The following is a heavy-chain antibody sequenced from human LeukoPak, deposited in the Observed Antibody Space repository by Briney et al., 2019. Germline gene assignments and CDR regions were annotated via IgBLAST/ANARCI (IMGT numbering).Heavy chain of an antibody. Sequence: GSLRLSCVGSDFIFRRFWMTWVRQAPGKGLEWVASIREDGSEKYYVDSVKGRFTVSRENVKNSLHLEMDSLRVEDTAVYYCARAVGPLDYWGQGTLVTVSS. J-gene: IGHJ4*02. V-gene: IGHV3-7*01. CDR3: ARAVGPLDY. CDR1: DFIFRRFW. CDR2: IREDGSEK.